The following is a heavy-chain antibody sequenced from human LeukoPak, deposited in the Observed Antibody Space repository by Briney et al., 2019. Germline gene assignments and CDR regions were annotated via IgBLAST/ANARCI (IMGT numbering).Heavy chain of an antibody. D-gene: IGHD5-24*01. CDR2: ISYDGSNK. V-gene: IGHV3-30-3*01. Sequence: GGSLRLSCAASGFTFSSYAMHWVRQAPGKGLEWVAVISYDGSNKYYADSVKGRFTISRDNSKNTLYLQMNSLRAEDTAVYYCARDFRIKMATIPIGYWGQGTLVTVSS. CDR1: GFTFSSYA. J-gene: IGHJ4*02. CDR3: ARDFRIKMATIPIGY.